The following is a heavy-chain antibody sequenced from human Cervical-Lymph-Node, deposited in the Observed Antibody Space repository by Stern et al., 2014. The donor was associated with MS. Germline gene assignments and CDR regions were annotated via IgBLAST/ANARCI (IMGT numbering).Heavy chain of an antibody. V-gene: IGHV3-30*04. Sequence: QVQLVESGGGVVQPGRSLRLSCAASGFTFSAYAMHWVRLTPGKGLEWLAVISYDGGNKYYADSLKGRFTISRDNSKNTLYLHMNSLRADDTAVYYCARDLVMYSSAWSPGPYWGQGTLVTVSS. D-gene: IGHD6-19*01. CDR3: ARDLVMYSSAWSPGPY. J-gene: IGHJ4*02. CDR2: ISYDGGNK. CDR1: GFTFSAYA.